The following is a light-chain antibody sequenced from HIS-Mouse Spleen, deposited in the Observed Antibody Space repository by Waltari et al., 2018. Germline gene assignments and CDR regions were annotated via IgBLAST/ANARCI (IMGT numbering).Light chain of an antibody. CDR3: QQSYSTPIT. V-gene: IGKV1-39*01. Sequence: DIQMTQSPSSLSASVGDRVTITYRASQSISSYLNSYQQKPGKAPKRLIYAASSLQSGVPSRFSGSGSGTDFTLTISSLQPEDFATYYCQQSYSTPITFGQGTRLEIK. CDR2: AAS. J-gene: IGKJ5*01. CDR1: QSISSY.